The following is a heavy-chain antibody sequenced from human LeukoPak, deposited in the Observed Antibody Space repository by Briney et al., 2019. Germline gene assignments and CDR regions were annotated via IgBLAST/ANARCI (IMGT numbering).Heavy chain of an antibody. CDR1: GFTFSSHT. Sequence: GRSLRLSCAASGFTFSSHTMHWVRQAPGKGLEWVAVLSHDGGKKYYADSVKGRFTISRDNAKNSLYLQMNSLRAEDTAVYYCARGDDSSGYYGRYFDYWGQGTLVTDSS. J-gene: IGHJ4*02. V-gene: IGHV3-30-3*01. CDR3: ARGDDSSGYYGRYFDY. D-gene: IGHD3-22*01. CDR2: LSHDGGKK.